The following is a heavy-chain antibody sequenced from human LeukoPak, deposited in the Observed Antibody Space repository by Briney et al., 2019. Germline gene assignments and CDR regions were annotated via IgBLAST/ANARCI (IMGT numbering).Heavy chain of an antibody. CDR3: ARVSVSYWSDYYLYDY. V-gene: IGHV3-23*01. J-gene: IGHJ4*02. CDR1: GFTFSSYG. CDR2: ISGSGGST. D-gene: IGHD3-3*01. Sequence: GGSLRLSCAASGFTFSSYGMSWVRQAPGKGLEWVSAISGSGGSTYYADSVKGRFTISRDNSKNSLYLQMNSLRAEDTALYYCARVSVSYWSDYYLYDYWGQGTLVTVSS.